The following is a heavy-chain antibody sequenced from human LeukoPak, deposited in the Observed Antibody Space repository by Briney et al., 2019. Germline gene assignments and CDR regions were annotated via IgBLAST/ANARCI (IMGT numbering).Heavy chain of an antibody. Sequence: PGESLKISCKGSGYSFTSYWIGWVRQMPGKGLEWMGIIYPGDSDTRYSPSFQGQVTISADKSISTAYLQWSSLKASDTAMYYCARSSGLDGYNPKGFDYWGQGTLVTVSS. J-gene: IGHJ4*02. D-gene: IGHD5-24*01. CDR2: IYPGDSDT. V-gene: IGHV5-51*01. CDR1: GYSFTSYW. CDR3: ARSSGLDGYNPKGFDY.